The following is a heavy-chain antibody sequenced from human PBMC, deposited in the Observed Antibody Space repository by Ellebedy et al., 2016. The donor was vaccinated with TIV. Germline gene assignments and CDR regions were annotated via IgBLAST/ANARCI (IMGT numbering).Heavy chain of an antibody. CDR1: GYTFTSYG. CDR3: AREFSALWFGESLSGMDV. D-gene: IGHD3-10*01. CDR2: ISAYNGNT. Sequence: ASVKVSCKASGYTFTSYGISWVRQAPGQGLEWMGWISAYNGNTNYAQKLQGRVTMTTDTSTSTAYMELRSLKSDDTAVYYCAREFSALWFGESLSGMDVWGQGTTVTVSS. J-gene: IGHJ6*02. V-gene: IGHV1-18*01.